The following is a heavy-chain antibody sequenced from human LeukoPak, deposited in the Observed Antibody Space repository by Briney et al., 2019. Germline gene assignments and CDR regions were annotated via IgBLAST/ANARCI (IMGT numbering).Heavy chain of an antibody. V-gene: IGHV1-8*01. CDR2: MNPNSGNT. D-gene: IGHD3-10*01. CDR3: ARDGSGSGSYLSWFDP. J-gene: IGHJ5*02. Sequence: ASVKVSCKASGYTFTSYDINWVRQATGQGLEWMGWMNPNSGNTGYAQKFQGRVTMTRNTSISTAYMELNSLRSEDTAVYYCARDGSGSGSYLSWFDPWGQGTLVTVSS. CDR1: GYTFTSYD.